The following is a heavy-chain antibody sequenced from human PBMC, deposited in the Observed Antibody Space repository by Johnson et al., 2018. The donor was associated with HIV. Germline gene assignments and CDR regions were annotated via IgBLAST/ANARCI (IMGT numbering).Heavy chain of an antibody. CDR3: ARGGAGIGTDDAFDI. D-gene: IGHD1-14*01. V-gene: IGHV3-23*04. J-gene: IGHJ3*02. Sequence: VQLVESGGGLVQPGGSLRLSCAASGLTFSNYAMSWVRQAPGKGLEGVSVISGSGGNTKYADSVKGRFRISRDNSKKTLYLEMNSLRAGDTAVYYCARGGAGIGTDDAFDIWGQGTMVTVSS. CDR1: GLTFSNYA. CDR2: ISGSGGNT.